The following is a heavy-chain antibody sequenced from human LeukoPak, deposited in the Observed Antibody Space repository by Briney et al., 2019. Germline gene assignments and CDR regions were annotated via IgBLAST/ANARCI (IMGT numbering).Heavy chain of an antibody. D-gene: IGHD6-19*01. CDR2: INHSGST. Sequence: SETLSLTCAVYGGSFSGYYWSWIRQPPGKGLEWIGEINHSGSTNYNPSLKSRVTISVDTSKNQFSLKLSSVTAADTAVYYCARGGKQWLVRDYYYYMDVWGKGTTVTVSS. CDR1: GGSFSGYY. CDR3: ARGGKQWLVRDYYYYMDV. V-gene: IGHV4-34*01. J-gene: IGHJ6*03.